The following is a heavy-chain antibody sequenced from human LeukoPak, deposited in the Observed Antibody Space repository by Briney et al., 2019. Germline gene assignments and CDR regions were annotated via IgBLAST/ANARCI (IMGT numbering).Heavy chain of an antibody. D-gene: IGHD3-22*01. CDR1: GYTFTGYY. J-gene: IGHJ3*02. CDR3: AREGAYYDSSGHQNAFDI. CDR2: INPNSGGT. V-gene: IGHV1-2*02. Sequence: ASVKVSFKASGYTFTGYYMHWVRQAPGQGLEWMGWINPNSGGTNYAQKFQGRVTMTRDTSISTAYMELSRLRSDDTAVYYCAREGAYYDSSGHQNAFDIWGQGTMVTVSS.